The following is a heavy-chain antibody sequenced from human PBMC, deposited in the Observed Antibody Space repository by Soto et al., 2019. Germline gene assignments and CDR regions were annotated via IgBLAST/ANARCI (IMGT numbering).Heavy chain of an antibody. Sequence: DVHLLESGGGLVQPGGSLRLSCAASGFSLNKYAMIWVRQAPGKGQEWVSGITGSGGTIEYAASVKGRFTISRDNSTNTVDLQMNSLRAEDAAMYYCAKDDVAGAGLCLVADWGQGTLVTVS. CDR3: AKDDVAGAGLCLVAD. CDR2: ITGSGGTI. CDR1: GFSLNKYA. D-gene: IGHD2-15*01. V-gene: IGHV3-23*01. J-gene: IGHJ4*02.